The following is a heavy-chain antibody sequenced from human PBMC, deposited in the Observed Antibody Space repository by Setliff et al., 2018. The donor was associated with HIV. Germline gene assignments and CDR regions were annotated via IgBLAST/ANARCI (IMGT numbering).Heavy chain of an antibody. CDR2: IYSTDTT. D-gene: IGHD4-17*01. CDR1: AVSIGGYS. V-gene: IGHV4-4*09. J-gene: IGHJ3*01. CDR3: ARVQMAYAAFDV. Sequence: SETLSLTCTVSAVSIGGYSWSWIRQSPGKGLEWIGSIYSTDTTNHNPSLKSRVTLSVDTSKHQFSLKLSSVTAADTAVYYCARVQMAYAAFDVWGQGTMVTVSS.